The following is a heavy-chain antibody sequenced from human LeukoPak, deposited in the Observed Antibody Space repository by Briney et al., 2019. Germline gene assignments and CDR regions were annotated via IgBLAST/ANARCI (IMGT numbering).Heavy chain of an antibody. D-gene: IGHD3-10*02. CDR2: ISGSGGRT. CDR3: AELGITMIGGV. V-gene: IGHV3-23*01. CDR1: GLTFSSYA. J-gene: IGHJ6*04. Sequence: GGSLRLSCAASGLTFSSYAMSWVRQAPGKGLEWVSGISGSGGRTHYVDSVKGRFTISRDNSKNTLYLEMNSLRAEDTAVYYCAELGITMIGGVWGKGTTVTISS.